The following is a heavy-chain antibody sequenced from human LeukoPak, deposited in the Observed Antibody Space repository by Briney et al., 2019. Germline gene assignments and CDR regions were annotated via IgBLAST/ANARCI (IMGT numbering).Heavy chain of an antibody. J-gene: IGHJ3*01. CDR1: GFTLSHLW. V-gene: IGHV3-7*03. D-gene: IGHD6-6*01. Sequence: PGGSLRLSCATSGFTLSHLWMRWARQAQGKGLEWVASINSDGSEGYYADVVKGRFTISRDNAKNSLYLQINSLRAEDTAVYYCARSSYSSSSSVWGQGTMVTVSS. CDR2: INSDGSEG. CDR3: ARSSYSSSSSV.